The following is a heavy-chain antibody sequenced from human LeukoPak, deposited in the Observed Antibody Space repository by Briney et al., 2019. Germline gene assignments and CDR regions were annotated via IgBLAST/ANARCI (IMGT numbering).Heavy chain of an antibody. CDR1: GFTFSSYA. Sequence: PGGSLRLSCAASGFTFSSYAMSWVRQAPGKGLEWVSAISGSGGSTYYADSVKGRFTISRDNSKNTLYLQMNSLRAEDTAVYYCATPRAAGTNYYYYYMDVWGKGTTVTVSS. V-gene: IGHV3-23*01. CDR2: ISGSGGST. CDR3: ATPRAAGTNYYYYYMDV. J-gene: IGHJ6*03. D-gene: IGHD6-13*01.